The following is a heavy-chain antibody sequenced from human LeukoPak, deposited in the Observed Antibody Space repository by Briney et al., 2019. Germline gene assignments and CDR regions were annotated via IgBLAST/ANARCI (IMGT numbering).Heavy chain of an antibody. D-gene: IGHD3-10*01. CDR3: ARWRGGSGSYRGYYFDY. CDR2: IYYSGST. Sequence: SEPLSLTCTVSGGSISSYYWSWIRQPPGKGLEWIGYIYYSGSTNYNPSLKSRVTISVDTSKNQFSLKLSSVTAADTAVYYCARWRGGSGSYRGYYFDYWGQGTLVTVSS. V-gene: IGHV4-59*01. CDR1: GGSISSYY. J-gene: IGHJ4*02.